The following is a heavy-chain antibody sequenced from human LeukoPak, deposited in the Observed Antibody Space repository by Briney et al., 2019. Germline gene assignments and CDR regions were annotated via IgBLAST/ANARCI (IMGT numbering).Heavy chain of an antibody. CDR3: ARECHSGYDCDPIMDV. CDR2: IKQDGSEK. Sequence: GGSLRLSCAASGFTFSSYWMSWVRQAPGKGMEWVANIKQDGSEKYYVDSVKGRFTVSRDNAKNSLHLQMNSLRAEDTAVYYCARECHSGYDCDPIMDVWGKGTTVTVSS. D-gene: IGHD5-12*01. V-gene: IGHV3-7*03. CDR1: GFTFSSYW. J-gene: IGHJ6*04.